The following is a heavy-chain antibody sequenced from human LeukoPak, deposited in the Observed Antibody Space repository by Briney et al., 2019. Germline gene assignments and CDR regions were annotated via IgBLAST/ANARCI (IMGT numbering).Heavy chain of an antibody. J-gene: IGHJ4*02. Sequence: GGSLRLSCAASGFTFSTYDFHWVRQATGRGLEWVSAIGTVGDTHYPGSVKGRFTISRENAKNSVFLQMDSLRAGDTAVYYCVRESNDFLTGYYDYWGQGILVTVSS. CDR2: IGTVGDT. CDR3: VRESNDFLTGYYDY. V-gene: IGHV3-13*01. CDR1: GFTFSTYD. D-gene: IGHD3-9*01.